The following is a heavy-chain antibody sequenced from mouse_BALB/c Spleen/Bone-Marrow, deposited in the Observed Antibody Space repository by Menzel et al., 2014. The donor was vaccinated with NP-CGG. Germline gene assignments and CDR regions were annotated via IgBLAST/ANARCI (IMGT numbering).Heavy chain of an antibody. J-gene: IGHJ3*01. CDR2: IRSKSNNYAT. V-gene: IGHV10-1*02. D-gene: IGHD2-4*01. CDR1: GFTFNTYA. CDR3: VRQNYDYAWFAY. Sequence: EVKLVESGGGLVQPKGSLKLSCAASGFTFNTYAMNWVCQAPGKGLEWVARIRSKSNNYATYYADSVKDRFTISRDDSQSMLYLQMNNLKTEDTAMYYCVRQNYDYAWFAYWGQGTLVTVSA.